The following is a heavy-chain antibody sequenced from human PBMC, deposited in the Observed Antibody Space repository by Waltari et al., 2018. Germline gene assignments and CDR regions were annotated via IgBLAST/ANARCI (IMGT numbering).Heavy chain of an antibody. D-gene: IGHD4-17*01. V-gene: IGHV3-23*01. CDR2: ISGRGGST. CDR1: GFTFSSYA. CDR3: AKSAHDYGDYDY. J-gene: IGHJ4*02. Sequence: EVQLLESGGGLVQPGGSLRLSCAASGFTFSSYAMSWVRQAPGKGLEWVSAISGRGGSTDYADSVKGRFTISRDNSKNTLYLQMNSLRAEDTAVYYCAKSAHDYGDYDYWGQGTLVTVSS.